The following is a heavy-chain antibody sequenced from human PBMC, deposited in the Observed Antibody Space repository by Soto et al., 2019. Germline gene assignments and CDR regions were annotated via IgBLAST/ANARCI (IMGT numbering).Heavy chain of an antibody. Sequence: PSETLSLTCTVSGGSISGYFWSWIRQPPGKGLEWIGNIYYSGSTNYNSSLKSRVTISVDTSKNQFSLNLISVTAADTAVYYCARVGINYYFDYWGQGTLVTVSS. CDR1: GGSISGYF. V-gene: IGHV4-59*01. J-gene: IGHJ4*02. CDR3: ARVGINYYFDY. D-gene: IGHD1-1*01. CDR2: IYYSGST.